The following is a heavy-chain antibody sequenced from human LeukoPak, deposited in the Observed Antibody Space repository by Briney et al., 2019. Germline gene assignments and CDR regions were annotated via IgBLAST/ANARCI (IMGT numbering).Heavy chain of an antibody. V-gene: IGHV4-59*02. Sequence: SETLSLTCTVSGGSVSSYYWSWIRQPPGKGLKWIGYIYYSGSTNYNPSLKSRVTISVDTSKNQFSLKLSSVAAADTAVYYCARGVAAAGTFRHWFDPWGQGTLVTVSS. J-gene: IGHJ5*02. D-gene: IGHD6-13*01. CDR2: IYYSGST. CDR3: ARGVAAAGTFRHWFDP. CDR1: GGSVSSYY.